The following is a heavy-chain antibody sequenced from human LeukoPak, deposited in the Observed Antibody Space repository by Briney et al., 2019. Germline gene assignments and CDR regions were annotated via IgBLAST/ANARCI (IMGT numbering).Heavy chain of an antibody. D-gene: IGHD2-15*01. CDR1: GYTFTSYG. V-gene: IGHV1-18*01. CDR3: ARSPLGYCSGGSCYPSAEYFQH. J-gene: IGHJ1*01. CDR2: ISAYSGNT. Sequence: ASVKVSCKASGYTFTSYGISWVRQAPGQGLEWMGWISAYSGNTNYAQKLQGRVTMTTDTSTSTAYMELRSLRSDDTAVYYCARSPLGYCSGGSCYPSAEYFQHWGQGTLVTVSS.